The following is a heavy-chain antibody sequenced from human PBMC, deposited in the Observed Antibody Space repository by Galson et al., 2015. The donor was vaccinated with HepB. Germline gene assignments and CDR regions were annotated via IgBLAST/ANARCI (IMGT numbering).Heavy chain of an antibody. CDR1: GFTFSSYA. CDR3: ARDKGADWYDYVWGSYRSYFDY. D-gene: IGHD3-16*02. CDR2: ISYDGSNK. J-gene: IGHJ4*02. Sequence: SLRLSCAASGFTFSSYAMHWVRQAPGMGLEWVAVISYDGSNKYYADSVKGRFTIFRDNSKNTLYLQMNSLRAEDTAVYYCARDKGADWYDYVWGSYRSYFDYWGQGTLVTVSS. V-gene: IGHV3-30-3*01.